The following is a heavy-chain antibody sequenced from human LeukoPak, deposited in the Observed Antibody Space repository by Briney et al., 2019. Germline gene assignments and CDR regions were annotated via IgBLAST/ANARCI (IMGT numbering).Heavy chain of an antibody. CDR2: ISGSGGST. CDR3: AKDRNYGHYDY. CDR1: GFTFSSYS. V-gene: IGHV3-23*01. D-gene: IGHD3-10*01. J-gene: IGHJ4*02. Sequence: GGSLRLSCAASGFTFSSYSMNWVRQAPGKGLEWVSAISGSGGSTYYADSVKGRFTISRDNSKNTLYLQMNSLRAGDTAVYYCAKDRNYGHYDYWGQGTLVTVSS.